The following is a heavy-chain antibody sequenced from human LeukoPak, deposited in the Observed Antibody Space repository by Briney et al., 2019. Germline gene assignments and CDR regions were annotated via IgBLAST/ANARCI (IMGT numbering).Heavy chain of an antibody. D-gene: IGHD2-15*01. J-gene: IGHJ6*03. CDR3: AREVVDATPSRDYYYYMDV. V-gene: IGHV4-61*02. Sequence: SETLSLTCTVSGGSVSSGSYYWSWIRQSAGKGLEWIGRIYISGSTNYNPSLKSRVTMSVDTSKNQFSLKLTSVTAADTAVYYCAREVVDATPSRDYYYYMDVWGKGTTVTVSS. CDR2: IYISGST. CDR1: GGSVSSGSYY.